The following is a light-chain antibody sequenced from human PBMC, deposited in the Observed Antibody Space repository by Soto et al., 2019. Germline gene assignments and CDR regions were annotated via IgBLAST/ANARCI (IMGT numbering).Light chain of an antibody. V-gene: IGKV3-20*01. CDR1: QSVSSSY. J-gene: IGKJ1*01. Sequence: EIVLTQSPGTLSLSPGERATLSCRASQSVSSSYLAWYQQKPGQAPRLLIYAASTRATGISDRFSGSGSGTDFTLTISRLEPEDFAVYYCQQYGSPGTFGQGTKVDIK. CDR3: QQYGSPGT. CDR2: AAS.